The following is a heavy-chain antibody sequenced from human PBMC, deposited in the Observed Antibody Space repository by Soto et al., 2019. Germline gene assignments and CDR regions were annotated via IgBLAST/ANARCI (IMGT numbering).Heavy chain of an antibody. D-gene: IGHD3-10*01. Sequence: SSETLSLTCTVSGGSISSYYWSWIRQPPGKGLEWIGYIYYSGSTNYNPSLKSRVTISVDTSKNQFSLKLSSVTAADTAVYYCARDAVRWFGSPWFDYWGQGTLVTVYS. CDR1: GGSISSYY. CDR3: ARDAVRWFGSPWFDY. CDR2: IYYSGST. J-gene: IGHJ4*02. V-gene: IGHV4-59*01.